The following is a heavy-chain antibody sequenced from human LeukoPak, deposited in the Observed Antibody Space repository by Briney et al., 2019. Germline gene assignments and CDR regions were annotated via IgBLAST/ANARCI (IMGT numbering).Heavy chain of an antibody. J-gene: IGHJ4*02. V-gene: IGHV4-38-2*02. D-gene: IGHD3-22*01. CDR2: IYHSGST. CDR1: GYSISSGYY. Sequence: SETLSLTCTVSGYSISSGYYWGWIRQPPGKGLEWIGSIYHSGSTYYNPSLKSRVTISVDTSKNQFSLKLSSVTAADTAVYYCARDQAYSYDSSGYYQSWYFDFWGQGTLVTVSS. CDR3: ARDQAYSYDSSGYYQSWYFDF.